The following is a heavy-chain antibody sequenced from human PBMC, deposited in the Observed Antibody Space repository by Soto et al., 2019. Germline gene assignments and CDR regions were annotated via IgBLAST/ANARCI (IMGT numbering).Heavy chain of an antibody. CDR3: ARDCSGGSCYPGMDV. Sequence: EVQLLESGGGFIQPGGSLRLSCAASGFTFSGYAMSWVRQAPGKGLEWVSGISGSGGSAYYADSVKGRFTISRDNAKNSVYLQINSLRAEDTAVYFCARDCSGGSCYPGMDVWGQGTTVTVSS. D-gene: IGHD2-15*01. V-gene: IGHV3-23*01. CDR2: ISGSGGSA. CDR1: GFTFSGYA. J-gene: IGHJ6*02.